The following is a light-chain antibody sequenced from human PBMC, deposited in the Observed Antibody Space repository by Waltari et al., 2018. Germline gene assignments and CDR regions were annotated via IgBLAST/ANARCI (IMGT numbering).Light chain of an antibody. V-gene: IGLV2-23*01. CDR2: EDS. CDR3: CSYVRNVTWV. CDR1: SSDVGVHSL. J-gene: IGLJ3*02. Sequence: QSALTQPASVSGSPGQSITLSCIGTSSDVGVHSLVSWYQQHPGKAPKLMIYEDSKRPAGVSNRLSGLKTGNTASLTISGLQAEDEADYYCCSYVRNVTWVFGGGTKLTVL.